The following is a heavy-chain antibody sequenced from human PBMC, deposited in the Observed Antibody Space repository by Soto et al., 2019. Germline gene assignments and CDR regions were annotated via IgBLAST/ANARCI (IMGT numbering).Heavy chain of an antibody. J-gene: IGHJ5*02. D-gene: IGHD2-15*01. CDR3: AREGYCSGGSCYSGRFYP. V-gene: IGHV4-59*01. Sequence: KTSETLSLTCTVSGGSISNYYWSWIRQPPGKGLEWIGYIFYSGSTNYTPSLMSRVTISVDTSKNQFSLKLSSVTAADTAVYYCAREGYCSGGSCYSGRFYPWSQGTLVTV. CDR2: IFYSGST. CDR1: GGSISNYY.